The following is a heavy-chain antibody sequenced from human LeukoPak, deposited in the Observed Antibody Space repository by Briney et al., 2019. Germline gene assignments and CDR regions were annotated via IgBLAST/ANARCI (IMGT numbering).Heavy chain of an antibody. CDR1: GGSISSSTYF. V-gene: IGHV4-39*07. CDR3: ARESLTWLQSRTSWFDP. D-gene: IGHD5-24*01. CDR2: IYYSGNT. Sequence: SETLCLTCTVSGGSISSSTYFWGWIRQPPGKGLEWIGTIYYSGNTYYNPSLKSRVTISVDTSKNQFSLKLSSVTAADTAVYYCARESLTWLQSRTSWFDPWGQGTLVTVSS. J-gene: IGHJ5*02.